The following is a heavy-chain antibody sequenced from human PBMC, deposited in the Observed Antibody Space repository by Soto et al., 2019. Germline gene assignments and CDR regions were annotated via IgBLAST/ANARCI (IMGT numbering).Heavy chain of an antibody. CDR1: GFTVSSNY. D-gene: IGHD4-17*01. Sequence: EVQLVESGGGLVQPGGSLRLSCAASGFTVSSNYMSWVRQAPGKGLEWVSVIYSGGSTYYADSVKGRFTISRHNSKNTLYLQMNSLRAEDTAVYYCARYYYGDYSGLFDPWGQGTLVTVSS. V-gene: IGHV3-53*04. CDR2: IYSGGST. J-gene: IGHJ5*02. CDR3: ARYYYGDYSGLFDP.